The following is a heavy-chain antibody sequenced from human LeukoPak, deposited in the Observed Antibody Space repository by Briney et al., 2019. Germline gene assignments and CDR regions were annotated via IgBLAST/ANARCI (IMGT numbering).Heavy chain of an antibody. Sequence: PSETLSLTCTVSGGSISSYYWSWIRQPPGKGLEWIGYIYYSGSTNYNPSLKSRVTISVDTSKNQFSLKLSSVTAADTAVYYRARLRYSSYTDYWGQGTLVTVSS. CDR3: ARLRYSSYTDY. V-gene: IGHV4-59*01. J-gene: IGHJ4*02. D-gene: IGHD6-13*01. CDR2: IYYSGST. CDR1: GGSISSYY.